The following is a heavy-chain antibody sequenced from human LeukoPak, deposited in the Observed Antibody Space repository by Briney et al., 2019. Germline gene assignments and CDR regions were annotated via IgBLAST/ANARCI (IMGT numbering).Heavy chain of an antibody. CDR3: GRDRGSGWNKAIDY. D-gene: IGHD6-19*01. CDR1: GGGLRNYA. CDR2: IIPSIGSS. J-gene: IGHJ4*02. V-gene: IGHV1-69*04. Sequence: SVKVSCKASGGGLRNYAITWVRQAPGQGLEWMGRIIPSIGSSNYVPKFQGRFTITADKSTSTVFIELSNLRSEDTAVYFCGRDRGSGWNKAIDYWGQGTLVTVSS.